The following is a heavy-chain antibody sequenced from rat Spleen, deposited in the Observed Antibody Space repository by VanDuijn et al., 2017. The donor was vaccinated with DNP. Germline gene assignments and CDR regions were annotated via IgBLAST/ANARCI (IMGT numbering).Heavy chain of an antibody. D-gene: IGHD1-11*01. CDR3: SRGGTEGVGWYFDF. J-gene: IGHJ1*01. V-gene: IGHV2-15*01. CDR2: KWSGVGT. Sequence: QVQLRESGPGLVQPSETLSLTCTVSGFSLTSYGVSWVRQPPGKGLEWIGAKWSGVGTDYNSVLKSRMSISRDTSKSQVLLKMHGLQTEATARYVWSRGGTEGVGWYFDFWGPGTMVTVSS. CDR1: GFSLTSYG.